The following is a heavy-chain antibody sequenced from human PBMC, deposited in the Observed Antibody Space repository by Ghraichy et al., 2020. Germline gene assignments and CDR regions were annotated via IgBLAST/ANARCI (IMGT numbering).Heavy chain of an antibody. CDR2: ISGSGGST. D-gene: IGHD2-15*01. CDR3: AKERRYCSGGSCLTDRSDDY. J-gene: IGHJ4*02. V-gene: IGHV3-23*01. Sequence: GGSLRLSCAASGFTFSSYAMSWVRQAPGKGLEWVSAISGSGGSTYYADSVKGRFTISRDNSKNTLYLQMNSLRAEDTAVYYCAKERRYCSGGSCLTDRSDDYWGQGTLVTVSS. CDR1: GFTFSSYA.